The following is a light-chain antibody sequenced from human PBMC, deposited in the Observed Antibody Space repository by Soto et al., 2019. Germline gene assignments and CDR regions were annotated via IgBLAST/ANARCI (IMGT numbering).Light chain of an antibody. J-gene: IGKJ1*01. V-gene: IGKV1-39*01. CDR1: QSISSS. CDR3: QQTYSNSRT. CDR2: SAS. Sequence: DLQMTQSPSSLSASIGDRVTITCRASQSISSSLNWYQQEPGKAPNLLIYSASSLQSGVPSRFSGSGSGTYFTLTISSLQPEDFATYYCQQTYSNSRTFGQGTKVEIK.